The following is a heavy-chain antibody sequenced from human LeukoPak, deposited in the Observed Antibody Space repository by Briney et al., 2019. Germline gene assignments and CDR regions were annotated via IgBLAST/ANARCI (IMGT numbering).Heavy chain of an antibody. CDR3: ARASVVFRQAYYFDY. D-gene: IGHD2/OR15-2a*01. V-gene: IGHV4-59*01. Sequence: SETLSLTCTVSGGSISSYYWSWIRQPPGKGLEWIGYIYYSGSTNYNPSLKSRVTISVDTSKNQFSLKLSSVTAADTAVYYCARASVVFRQAYYFDYWGQGTLVTVSS. CDR1: GGSISSYY. CDR2: IYYSGST. J-gene: IGHJ4*02.